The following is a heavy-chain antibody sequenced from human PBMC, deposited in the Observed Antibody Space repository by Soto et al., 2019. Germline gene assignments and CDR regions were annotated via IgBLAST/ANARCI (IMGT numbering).Heavy chain of an antibody. CDR1: GGTFSSYA. D-gene: IGHD2-2*01. V-gene: IGHV1-69*13. CDR2: IIPIFGTA. J-gene: IGHJ5*02. CDR3: ASFSPQRPEYPNWFAP. Sequence: SVKVSCKASGGTFSSYAISWVRQAPGQGLEWMGGIIPIFGTANYAQKFQGRVTITADESTSTAYMELSSLRSEDTAVYYWASFSPQRPEYPNWFAPWGHGTLVTVSS.